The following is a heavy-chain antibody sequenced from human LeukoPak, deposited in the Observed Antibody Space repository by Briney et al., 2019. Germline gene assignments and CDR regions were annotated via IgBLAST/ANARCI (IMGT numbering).Heavy chain of an antibody. CDR3: ARTIIVDRRLDY. CDR2: IGAYNGNT. V-gene: IGHV1-18*01. Sequence: ASVKVSCKASGYTFTSYGISWVRQAPGQGLEWMGWIGAYNGNTNYAQKLQGRVTMTTDTSTSTAYMELRSLRSDDTAVYYCARTIIVDRRLDYWGQGTLVTVSS. D-gene: IGHD2-15*01. CDR1: GYTFTSYG. J-gene: IGHJ4*02.